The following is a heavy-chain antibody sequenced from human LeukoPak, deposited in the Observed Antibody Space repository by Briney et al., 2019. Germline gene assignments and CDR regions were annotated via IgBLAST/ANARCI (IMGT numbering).Heavy chain of an antibody. D-gene: IGHD3-22*01. CDR2: IKSKTDGGTT. Sequence: ETLSLTCAVYGGSFSGYYWSWVRQAPGKGLEWVGRIKSKTDGGTTDYAEPVKGRFTISRDDSKNTLYLQMNSLKTEDTAVYYCTRDGYTYYYDSSAYDYWGQGTLVTVSS. J-gene: IGHJ4*02. V-gene: IGHV3-15*01. CDR3: TRDGYTYYYDSSAYDY. CDR1: GGSFSGYY.